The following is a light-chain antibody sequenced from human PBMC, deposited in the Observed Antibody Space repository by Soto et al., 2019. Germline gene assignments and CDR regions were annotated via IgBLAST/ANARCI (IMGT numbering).Light chain of an antibody. V-gene: IGLV2-23*02. CDR2: AVY. Sequence: QSVLTQPASVSGSPGQSITFSCTGSSSDIGSFNLVSWYQQYPGKAPKLILYAVYKRPLGVSDRFSGSKSGSTASLTISGLQAEYEADYHCCSYAGSRWMFGGGTTLTVL. J-gene: IGLJ3*02. CDR1: SSDIGSFNL. CDR3: CSYAGSRWM.